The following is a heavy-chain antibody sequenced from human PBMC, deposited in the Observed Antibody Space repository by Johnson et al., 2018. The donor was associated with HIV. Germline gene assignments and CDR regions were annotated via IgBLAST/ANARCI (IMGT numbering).Heavy chain of an antibody. D-gene: IGHD4-23*01. CDR3: ASQRWKQGDAFDI. V-gene: IGHV3-30-3*01. CDR1: GFTFSSYA. CDR2: MSYDGINK. Sequence: VQLVESGGGVVQPGGSLILSCAASGFTFSSYAMHWVRQAPGKGLEWVAIMSYDGINKYYADSVKGRFTISRDNSKNTLYLQMNSLRAEDTALYYCASQRWKQGDAFDIWGQGTMVTVSS. J-gene: IGHJ3*02.